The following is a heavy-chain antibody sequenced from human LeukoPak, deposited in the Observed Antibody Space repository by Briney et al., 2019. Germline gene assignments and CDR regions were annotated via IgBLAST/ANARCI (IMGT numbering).Heavy chain of an antibody. CDR2: INTNTGNP. J-gene: IGHJ4*02. V-gene: IGHV7-4-1*02. CDR1: GYSFTRYA. Sequence: ASVKVSCKAFGYSFTRYAINWVRQAPGQGLEWMGWINTNTGNPTYAQGFTGRFVFSLDTSLSTAYAQISSLKAEDTAVYFCAREVYSSGYYDDYWGQGTLVTVSP. CDR3: AREVYSSGYYDDY. D-gene: IGHD3-22*01.